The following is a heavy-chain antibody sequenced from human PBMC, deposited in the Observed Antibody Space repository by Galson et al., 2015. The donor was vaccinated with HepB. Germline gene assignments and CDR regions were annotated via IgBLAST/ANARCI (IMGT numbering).Heavy chain of an antibody. D-gene: IGHD5-18*01. Sequence: SCKASGYTFTSYGISWVRQAPGQGLEWMGWISAYNGNTNYAQKVQGRVTMTTDMSTSTAYMELRSLRYDDTAVYYCARDHYLQLWLGNDVFDIWGQGTMVTVSS. V-gene: IGHV1-18*01. CDR2: ISAYNGNT. J-gene: IGHJ3*02. CDR3: ARDHYLQLWLGNDVFDI. CDR1: GYTFTSYG.